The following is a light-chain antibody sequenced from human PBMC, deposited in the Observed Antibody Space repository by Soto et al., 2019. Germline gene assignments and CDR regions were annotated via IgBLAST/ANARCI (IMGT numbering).Light chain of an antibody. CDR3: HQYGTSPWT. V-gene: IGKV3-20*01. CDR1: QGVYNSY. Sequence: EIVLTQSPGTLSLSPGERATLSCRASQGVYNSYLAWYQQKPGQAPRLLIYGASSRATGTPDRFSGSGSGTDFTLTISSLEPEDFAVYYCHQYGTSPWTFGRGTKVDTK. CDR2: GAS. J-gene: IGKJ1*01.